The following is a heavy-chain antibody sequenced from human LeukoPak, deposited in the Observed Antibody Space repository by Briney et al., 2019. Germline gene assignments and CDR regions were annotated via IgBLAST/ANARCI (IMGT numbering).Heavy chain of an antibody. V-gene: IGHV6-1*01. J-gene: IGHJ4*02. CDR2: TYYRSKWYN. CDR3: AREGVQYYYDSSGYYAPQTFDY. Sequence: SQTLSLTCAISGDSVSSNSAAWNWIRQSPSRGLEWLGRTYYRSKWYNDYAVSVKSRITTNPDTSKNQFSLQLNSVTPEDTAVYYCAREGVQYYYDSSGYYAPQTFDYWGQGTLVTVSS. D-gene: IGHD3-22*01. CDR1: GDSVSSNSAA.